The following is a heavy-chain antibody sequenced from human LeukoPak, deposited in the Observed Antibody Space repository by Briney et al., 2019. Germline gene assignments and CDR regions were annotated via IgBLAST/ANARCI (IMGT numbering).Heavy chain of an antibody. J-gene: IGHJ3*02. CDR2: IFYSGST. V-gene: IGHV4-59*01. D-gene: IGHD6-19*01. CDR3: ARGKTFSSGWFNAFNM. Sequence: SETLSLTCTVPAGSIAMYYWSWIRQPPGKGLEWIGYIFYSGSTTYNPSLRSRVTISIDTSKNQFSLNLKSMTDADTAVYYCARGKTFSSGWFNAFNMWGQGTLVTVSS. CDR1: AGSIAMYY.